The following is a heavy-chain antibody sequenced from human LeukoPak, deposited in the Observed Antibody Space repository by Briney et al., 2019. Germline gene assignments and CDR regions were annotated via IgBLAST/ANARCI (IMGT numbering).Heavy chain of an antibody. CDR1: GYTFTGYY. V-gene: IGHV1-18*04. CDR3: ARSGYSSSPYYYYYYMDV. Sequence: ASVKVSCKASGYTFTGYYMHWVRQAPGQGLEWMGWISAYNGNTNYAQKLQGRVTMTTDTSTSTAYMELRSLRSDDTAVYYCARSGYSSSPYYYYYYMDVWGKGTTVTVSS. J-gene: IGHJ6*03. CDR2: ISAYNGNT. D-gene: IGHD6-13*01.